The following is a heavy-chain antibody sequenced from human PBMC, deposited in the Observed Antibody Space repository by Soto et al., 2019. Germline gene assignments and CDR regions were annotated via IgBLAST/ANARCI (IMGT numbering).Heavy chain of an antibody. CDR1: GYTFTSNG. Sequence: ASVKVSCKASGYTFTSNGISWVRQAPGQGLEWMGWISAYNGNTNYAQKLQGRFTISRDDSKNTLYLQMNSLKIEDTAVYYCITDGPDGRAYWGQGTQVTVSS. D-gene: IGHD2-8*01. CDR2: ISAYNGNT. V-gene: IGHV1-18*01. CDR3: ITDGPDGRAY. J-gene: IGHJ4*02.